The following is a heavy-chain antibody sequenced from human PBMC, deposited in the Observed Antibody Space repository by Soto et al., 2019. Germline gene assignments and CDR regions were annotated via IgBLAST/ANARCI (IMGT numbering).Heavy chain of an antibody. V-gene: IGHV1-18*01. J-gene: IGHJ3*01. CDR3: ARISARRNDFDV. CDR1: NYLFGAFG. Sequence: QVQLVQSGAEVKNPGASVKVSCQASNYLFGAFGISWVRQAPGQGLEWMGWITPYNGNTHYAEKFQDRVTMTAEKSTPTAYMEVRRLTSDDTAVYFCARISARRNDFDVWGQGTVVTVSS. CDR2: ITPYNGNT.